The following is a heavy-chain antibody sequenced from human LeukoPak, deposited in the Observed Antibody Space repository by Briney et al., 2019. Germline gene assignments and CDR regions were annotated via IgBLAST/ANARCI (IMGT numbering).Heavy chain of an antibody. CDR1: GFTFDDYA. J-gene: IGHJ4*02. CDR3: AKDPSFGSHY. CDR2: ISWNSGSI. V-gene: IGHV3-9*01. D-gene: IGHD3-16*01. Sequence: PGGSLRLSCAASGFTFDDYAMHWVRQAPGKGLEWVSGISWNSGSIGYADSVKGRFTISRDNAKNSLYLQMNSLRAEDTAVYYCAKDPSFGSHYWGQGTLVTVSS.